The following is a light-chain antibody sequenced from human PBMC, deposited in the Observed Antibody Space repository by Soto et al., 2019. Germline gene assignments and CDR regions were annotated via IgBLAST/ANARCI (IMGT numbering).Light chain of an antibody. J-gene: IGLJ3*02. CDR2: GNR. Sequence: QSVLTQPPSASGTPGQRVTISCSGSGSNVGTNHVYWYQQLPGSAPRLLIYGNRNRPSGVPERFSGSKSGTSASLAITGLQAEDEADYYCQAYDYSLTASVFGGGTKLTVL. CDR1: GSNVGTNH. CDR3: QAYDYSLTASV. V-gene: IGLV1-40*01.